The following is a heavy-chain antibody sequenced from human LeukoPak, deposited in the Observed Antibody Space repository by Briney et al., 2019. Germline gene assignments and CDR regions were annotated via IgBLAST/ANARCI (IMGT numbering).Heavy chain of an antibody. V-gene: IGHV4-4*07. J-gene: IGHJ4*02. Sequence: SETLSLTCTVSGGSISSYYWSWIRQPAGKGLEWIGRIYTSGGTNYNPSLKSRVTMSVDTSKNQFSLKLSSVTAADTAVYYCARGWYSSSWEPFDYWGQGTLVTVSS. CDR2: IYTSGGT. CDR3: ARGWYSSSWEPFDY. D-gene: IGHD6-13*01. CDR1: GGSISSYY.